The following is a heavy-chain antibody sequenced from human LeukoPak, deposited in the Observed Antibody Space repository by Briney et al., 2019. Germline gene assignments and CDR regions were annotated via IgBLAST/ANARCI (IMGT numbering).Heavy chain of an antibody. CDR2: ISGSGDRT. CDR1: GLTFSNAW. CDR3: AKSPPTP. J-gene: IGHJ5*02. Sequence: LSGGSLRLSCAASGLTFSNAWMSWVRQAPGKGLEWVSAISGSGDRTYYADSVKGRFTISRDNSKNTLYLQMNSLRAEDTAVYYCAKSPPTPWGQGTLVTVSS. V-gene: IGHV3-23*01.